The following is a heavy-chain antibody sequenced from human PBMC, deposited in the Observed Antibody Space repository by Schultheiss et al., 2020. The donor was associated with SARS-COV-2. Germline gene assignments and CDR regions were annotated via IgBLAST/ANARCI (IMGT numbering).Heavy chain of an antibody. CDR1: GFTVSSNY. Sequence: VGSLRLSCAASGFTVSSNYMSWVRQAPGKGLEWVSVIYSGGSTYYADSVKGRFTISRDNSKNTLYLQMNSLRAEDTAVYYCARFVAAAFGYYYYGMDVWGQGTTVTVSS. CDR3: ARFVAAAFGYYYYGMDV. J-gene: IGHJ6*02. V-gene: IGHV3-53*01. D-gene: IGHD6-13*01. CDR2: IYSGGST.